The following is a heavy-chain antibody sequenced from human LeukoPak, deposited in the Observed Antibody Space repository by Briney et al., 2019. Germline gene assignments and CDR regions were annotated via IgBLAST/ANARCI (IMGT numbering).Heavy chain of an antibody. CDR3: AKDRGDITMIGHAFDI. D-gene: IGHD3-22*01. J-gene: IGHJ3*02. V-gene: IGHV3-23*01. CDR2: ISGSGGST. CDR1: GFTLSSYA. Sequence: GGSLRLSCAASGFTLSSYAMSWVRQAPGKGLEWVSAISGSGGSTYCADSVKGRFTISRDNSKNTLYLQMNSLRAEDTAVYYCAKDRGDITMIGHAFDIWGQGTMVTVSS.